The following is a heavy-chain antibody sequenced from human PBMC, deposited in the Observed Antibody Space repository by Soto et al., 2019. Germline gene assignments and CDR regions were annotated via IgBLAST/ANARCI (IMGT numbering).Heavy chain of an antibody. CDR3: ARGSVATAAEPTGMDV. Sequence: ASVKVSCKASGYTFTAYYIHWVRQAPGQEFEWMGWIRPNGGSTDFAREFQGRFTMTWDTSISTAYMDLSSLRSDDTAVYYCARGSVATAAEPTGMDVWGQGTTVTVSS. CDR1: GYTFTAYY. J-gene: IGHJ6*02. CDR2: IRPNGGST. D-gene: IGHD6-13*01. V-gene: IGHV1-2*02.